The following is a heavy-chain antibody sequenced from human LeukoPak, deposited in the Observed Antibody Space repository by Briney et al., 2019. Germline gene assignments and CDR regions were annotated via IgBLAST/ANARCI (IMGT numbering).Heavy chain of an antibody. CDR1: GYTFTSYA. J-gene: IGHJ4*02. Sequence: ASVKVSCKASGYTFTSYAMHWVRQAPGQRLEWMGWINAANGSTKYSQKFQGRVTITRDTSASRAYMELSSLRSEDTAVYYCAGTYYYDSSGYYPAFDYWGQGTPVTVSS. D-gene: IGHD3-22*01. CDR2: INAANGST. V-gene: IGHV1-3*01. CDR3: AGTYYYDSSGYYPAFDY.